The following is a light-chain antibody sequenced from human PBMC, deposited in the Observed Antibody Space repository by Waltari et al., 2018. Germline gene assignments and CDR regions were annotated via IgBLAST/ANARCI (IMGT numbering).Light chain of an antibody. CDR2: DAS. CDR1: QSVRIK. V-gene: IGKV3-15*01. J-gene: IGKJ4*01. CDR3: QQYNNWPLT. Sequence: EIVMTQSPANLSVSPGESATLSCRASQSVRIKLAWYQHKPGQAPRLLISDASTRATVIPPRFSGSGSGTDFTLTISSLQSEDFAVYYCQQYNNWPLTFGGGTKVEIK.